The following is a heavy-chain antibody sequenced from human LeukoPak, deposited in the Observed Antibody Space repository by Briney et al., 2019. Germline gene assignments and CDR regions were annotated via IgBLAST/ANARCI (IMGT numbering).Heavy chain of an antibody. J-gene: IGHJ4*02. CDR3: ARGSSDSSGYPVDY. CDR1: GYTFTIYD. V-gene: IGHV1-8*01. CDR2: MNPNSGNT. Sequence: ASVKVSCKASGYTFTIYDINWVRQATGQGLEWMGWMNPNSGNTGYAQKFQGRVTMTRNTSISTAYMELSSLRSEDTAVYYCARGSSDSSGYPVDYWGQGTLVTVSS. D-gene: IGHD3-22*01.